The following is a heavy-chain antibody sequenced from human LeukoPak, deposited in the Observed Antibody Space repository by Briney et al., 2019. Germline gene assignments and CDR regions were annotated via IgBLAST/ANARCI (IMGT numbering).Heavy chain of an antibody. CDR3: ARALTGTLPLDY. J-gene: IGHJ4*02. D-gene: IGHD1-20*01. CDR2: IFHSGST. CDR1: SGSIFSSNW. Sequence: SETLSLTCTVSSGSIFSSNWWSWVRQPPGKGLEWIGQIFHSGSTSYSPSLKSRVTISMDKSKNQISLRLTSVTAADTAVYYCARALTGTLPLDYWGQGTLVTVSS. V-gene: IGHV4-4*02.